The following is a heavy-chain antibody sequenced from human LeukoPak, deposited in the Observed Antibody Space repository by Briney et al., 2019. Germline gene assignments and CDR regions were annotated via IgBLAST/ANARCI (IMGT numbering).Heavy chain of an antibody. CDR1: GFXFSNYW. D-gene: IGHD3-3*01. V-gene: IGHV3-74*01. Sequence: PGGSLRLSCTASGFXFSNYWIHWVRQAPGKGLVWVSRINTDGSSTSYEDSVKGRFTISRDNAKNTLYLQMNSLRAEDTAVYYCAREGGPNYNIWSGYYTGWDYWGQGTLVTVSS. CDR3: AREGGPNYNIWSGYYTGWDY. CDR2: INTDGSST. J-gene: IGHJ4*02.